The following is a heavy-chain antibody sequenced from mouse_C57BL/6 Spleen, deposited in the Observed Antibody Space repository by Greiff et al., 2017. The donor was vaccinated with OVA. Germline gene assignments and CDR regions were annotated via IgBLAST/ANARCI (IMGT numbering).Heavy chain of an antibody. CDR2: IRNKANGYTT. V-gene: IGHV7-3*01. D-gene: IGHD1-1*01. J-gene: IGHJ2*01. CDR3: ARYSGYYYGFDY. CDR1: GFTFTDYY. Sequence: EVQVVESGGGLVQPGGSLSLSCAASGFTFTDYYMSWVRQPPGKALEWLGFIRNKANGYTTEYSASVKGRFTISRDNSQSILYLPMNALRAEDSATYYCARYSGYYYGFDYWGQGTTLTVSS.